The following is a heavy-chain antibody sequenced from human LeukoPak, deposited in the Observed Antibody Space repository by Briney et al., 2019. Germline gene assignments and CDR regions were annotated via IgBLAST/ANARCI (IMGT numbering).Heavy chain of an antibody. CDR2: INHSGST. J-gene: IGHJ4*02. CDR3: ARCRQERWLQLRVFDY. CDR1: DYSISSDYY. D-gene: IGHD5-24*01. Sequence: SEPLSLTCIVSDYSISSDYYWGWIRQPPGKGLEWIGEINHSGSTNYNPSLKSRVTISVDTSKNQFSLKLSSVTAADTAVYYCARCRQERWLQLRVFDYWGQGTLVTVSS. V-gene: IGHV4-38-2*02.